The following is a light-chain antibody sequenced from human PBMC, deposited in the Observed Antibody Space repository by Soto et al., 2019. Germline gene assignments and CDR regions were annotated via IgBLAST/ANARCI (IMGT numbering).Light chain of an antibody. CDR2: DAS. CDR3: LQHSTYPWT. Sequence: DIQMTQSPSAMSASVGDRVTITCRASQGIRNNLAWFQQKAGKVPKRLIYDASSLQSGVPSRFSGSGSGTEFTLTISSLQPEDFATYYCLQHSTYPWTYGQGTTVEIK. CDR1: QGIRNN. V-gene: IGKV1-17*03. J-gene: IGKJ1*01.